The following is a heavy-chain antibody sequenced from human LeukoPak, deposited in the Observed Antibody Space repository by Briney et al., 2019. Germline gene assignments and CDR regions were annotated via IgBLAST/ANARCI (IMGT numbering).Heavy chain of an antibody. CDR2: IKQDGSEK. J-gene: IGHJ2*01. Sequence: PGGSLRLSSAASGFTFSSYWMSWVRQAPGKGLEWVANIKQDGSEKYYVDSVKGRFTISRDNAKNSLYLQMNSLRAEDTAVYYCARGSDVTIFGVVIPQVYFDLWGRGTLVTVSS. CDR1: GFTFSSYW. V-gene: IGHV3-7*01. D-gene: IGHD3-3*01. CDR3: ARGSDVTIFGVVIPQVYFDL.